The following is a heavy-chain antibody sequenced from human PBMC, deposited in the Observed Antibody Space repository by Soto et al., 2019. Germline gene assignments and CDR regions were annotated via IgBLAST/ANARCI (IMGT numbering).Heavy chain of an antibody. CDR1: GGAISGYY. D-gene: IGHD3-3*01. Sequence: SETLSLTCTVSGGAISGYYWTWIRQPAGKGLEWIGRIYSSVVTKYNPSLKSPVTISLDTSKHQFSLKLSSVTAADTAVYYCARGQRFSDSFDPWGQGTLVTVSS. V-gene: IGHV4-4*07. J-gene: IGHJ5*02. CDR3: ARGQRFSDSFDP. CDR2: IYSSVVT.